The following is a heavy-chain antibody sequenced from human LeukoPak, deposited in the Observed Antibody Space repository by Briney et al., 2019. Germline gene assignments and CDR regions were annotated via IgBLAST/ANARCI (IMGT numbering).Heavy chain of an antibody. D-gene: IGHD4-17*01. CDR1: GFTFSSYG. V-gene: IGHV3-33*01. CDR3: AREYGNLIMVTNFDF. J-gene: IGHJ4*02. CDR2: IWYDGSNK. Sequence: GGSLRLSCAASGFTFSSYGMHWVRRAPGKGLEWVAVIWYDGSNKYYADSVKGRFTISRDNSKNTVYLQMNSLRSEDTAVYYCAREYGNLIMVTNFDFWGQGTLVTVSS.